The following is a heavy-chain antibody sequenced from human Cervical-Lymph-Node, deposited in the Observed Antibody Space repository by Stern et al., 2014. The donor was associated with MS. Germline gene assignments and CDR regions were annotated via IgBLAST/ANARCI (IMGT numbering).Heavy chain of an antibody. CDR1: GFPFTSYA. CDR2: IIGSGERT. D-gene: IGHD2-15*01. Sequence: VQLVESGGDLVQPGGSLRLSCVASGFPFTSYAINWVRQPPGKGLEWISAIIGSGERTYYADSVKGRFTISRDNSRNTVYLQMDSLSAEDTATYFCTLLATPTDYWGRGTLAIVSS. J-gene: IGHJ4*02. CDR3: TLLATPTDY. V-gene: IGHV3-23*04.